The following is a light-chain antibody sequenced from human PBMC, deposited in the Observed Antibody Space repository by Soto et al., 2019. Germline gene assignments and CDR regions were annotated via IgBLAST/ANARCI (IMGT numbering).Light chain of an antibody. CDR1: SSDVGGYNY. CDR3: NSYTSSSTLL. CDR2: DVS. Sequence: QSALTQPASVSGSPGQSITISCTGTSSDVGGYNYVSLYQQHPGKAPKLMIYDVSNRPSGVSNRFSGSKSGNTASLTISGLQAEDEADYYCNSYTSSSTLLFGGGTKVTVL. J-gene: IGLJ2*01. V-gene: IGLV2-14*01.